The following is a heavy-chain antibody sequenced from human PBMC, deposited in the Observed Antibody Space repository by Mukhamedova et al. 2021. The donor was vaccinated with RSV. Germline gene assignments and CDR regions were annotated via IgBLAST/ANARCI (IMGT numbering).Heavy chain of an antibody. CDR2: ISGSGGST. CDR3: AKATVVVIDL. J-gene: IGHJ2*01. V-gene: IGHV3-23*01. Sequence: GKGLEWVSAISGSGGSTYYADSVKGRFTISRDNSKNTLYLQMNGLRAEDTAVYYCAKATVVVIDLWGRGTLVTVSS. D-gene: IGHD3-22*01.